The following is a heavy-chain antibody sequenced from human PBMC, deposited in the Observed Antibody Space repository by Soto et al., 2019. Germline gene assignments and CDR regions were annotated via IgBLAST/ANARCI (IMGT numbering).Heavy chain of an antibody. D-gene: IGHD2-15*01. J-gene: IGHJ4*02. CDR2: ISGSGGST. CDR3: AKCLADCSGGSCYQYYLDY. V-gene: IGHV3-23*01. Sequence: PGGSLRLSCAASGFTFSSYAMSWVRQAPGKGLEWVSAISGSGGSTYYADSVKGRFTISRDNSKNTLYLQMNSLRAEDTAVYYCAKCLADCSGGSCYQYYLDYWGQGTLVTVSS. CDR1: GFTFSSYA.